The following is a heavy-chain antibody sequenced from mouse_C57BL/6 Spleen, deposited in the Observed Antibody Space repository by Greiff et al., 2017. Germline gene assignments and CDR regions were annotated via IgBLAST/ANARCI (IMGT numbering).Heavy chain of an antibody. CDR1: GYAFSSSW. Sequence: QVQLKESGPELVKPGASVKISCKASGYAFSSSWMNWVKQRPGKGLEWIGRLYPGDGDTNYNGKFKGKATLTADKSSSTAYMQLSSLTSEDSAVYFCARDYYGSSGYFDYWGQGTTLTVSS. D-gene: IGHD1-1*01. V-gene: IGHV1-82*01. J-gene: IGHJ2*01. CDR3: ARDYYGSSGYFDY. CDR2: LYPGDGDT.